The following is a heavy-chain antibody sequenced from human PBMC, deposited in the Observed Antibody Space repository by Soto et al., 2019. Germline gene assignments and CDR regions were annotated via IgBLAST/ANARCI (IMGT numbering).Heavy chain of an antibody. CDR2: IYHSGST. V-gene: IGHV4-4*02. CDR1: GGSISSSNW. Sequence: SETLSLTCAVSGGSISSSNWWSWVRQPPGKGLEWIGEIYHSGSTNYNPSLKSRVTISVDTSKNQFSLKLSSVTAADTAVYYCARTDYYYDISGYAPDAFDIWGRGTMVTVSS. J-gene: IGHJ3*02. D-gene: IGHD3-22*01. CDR3: ARTDYYYDISGYAPDAFDI.